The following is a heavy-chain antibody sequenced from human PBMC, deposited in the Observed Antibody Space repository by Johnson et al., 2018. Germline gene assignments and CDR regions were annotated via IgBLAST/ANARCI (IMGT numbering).Heavy chain of an antibody. Sequence: VQLQESGGGLVQPGGSMKLSCVASGISFSGSAMHWVRQASGTGLEWVGRIRSQANRYATAYAASVRGRFPISTDDSKKTAYLQMKILKPDDTAMYYCTRSSLVPDYYYGMDVWGQGTTVIVSS. D-gene: IGHD2-2*01. V-gene: IGHV3-73*02. CDR2: IRSQANRYAT. J-gene: IGHJ6*02. CDR3: TRSSLVPDYYYGMDV. CDR1: GISFSGSA.